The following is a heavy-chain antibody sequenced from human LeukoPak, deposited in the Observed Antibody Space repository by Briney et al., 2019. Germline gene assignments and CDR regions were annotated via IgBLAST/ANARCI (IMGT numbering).Heavy chain of an antibody. CDR1: GFTFSSYA. Sequence: GGSLRLSCAASGFTFSSYAMSWVRQAPGKGREWVSAISGSGGSTYYADSVKGRFTISRDNAKNTLYLQMNSLRAEDTAVYYCAKGPYSGTYSEWGEGTLVTVSS. J-gene: IGHJ4*02. V-gene: IGHV3-23*01. D-gene: IGHD1-26*01. CDR3: AKGPYSGTYSE. CDR2: ISGSGGST.